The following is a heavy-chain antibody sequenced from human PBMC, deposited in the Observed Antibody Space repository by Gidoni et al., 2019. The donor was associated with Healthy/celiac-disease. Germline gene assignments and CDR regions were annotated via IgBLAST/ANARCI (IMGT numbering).Heavy chain of an antibody. J-gene: IGHJ3*02. Sequence: ATGKGLEWVSCISSSSSTIYYADCVKGRFTISRDKPKNSLYLQMNSLRAEDTAVYYCARDRGGSSWYEAFDIWGQGTMVTVSS. CDR2: ISSSSSTI. D-gene: IGHD6-13*01. V-gene: IGHV3-48*01. CDR3: ARDRGGSSWYEAFDI.